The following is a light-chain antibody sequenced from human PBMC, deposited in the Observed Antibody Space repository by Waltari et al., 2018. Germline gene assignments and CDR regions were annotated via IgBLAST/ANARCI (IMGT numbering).Light chain of an antibody. Sequence: IVLTQSPRPLSLSPGVRVTLSCRAGESVGRTLAWYQQKPGQAPRLLIYGAPSRASGIADRFSGSGSGTDFSLTISRLEPEDFAVYYCQHCVRLPVTFGQGTKVDIK. CDR1: ESVGRT. CDR3: QHCVRLPVT. CDR2: GAP. J-gene: IGKJ1*01. V-gene: IGKV3-20*01.